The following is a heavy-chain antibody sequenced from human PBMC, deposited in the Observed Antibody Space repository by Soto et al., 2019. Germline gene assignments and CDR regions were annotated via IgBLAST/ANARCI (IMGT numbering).Heavy chain of an antibody. CDR1: GFSFTTHW. CDR3: VKIVGHSDPDDY. D-gene: IGHD1-26*01. J-gene: IGHJ4*02. Sequence: EVQLVESGGDLVQPGGSVRLSCAASGFSFTTHWMHWVRQVPGKGLLWVSRIDPDGGSAKYAESVAGRFTISRDNAKKTLYLQMNRLRVEDTAIYYCVKIVGHSDPDDYWGQGTLVTVSS. CDR2: IDPDGGSA. V-gene: IGHV3-74*03.